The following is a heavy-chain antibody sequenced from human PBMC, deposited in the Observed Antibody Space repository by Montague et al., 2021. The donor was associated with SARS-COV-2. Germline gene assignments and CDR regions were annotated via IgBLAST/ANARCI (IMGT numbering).Heavy chain of an antibody. V-gene: IGHV4-39*01. D-gene: IGHD5-12*01. J-gene: IGHJ3*02. CDR1: SDSISISSSLSY. Sequence: SETLSLTCTVSSDSISISSSLSYWGWIRQPPGKGLEWIGSIYRSGYTFYSPSLKSRITMSVDTSKNQFSLELASVTAADTAVYYCVRRGYSKSRLDDAFDIWGQGTMVIVSS. CDR2: IYRSGYT. CDR3: VRRGYSKSRLDDAFDI.